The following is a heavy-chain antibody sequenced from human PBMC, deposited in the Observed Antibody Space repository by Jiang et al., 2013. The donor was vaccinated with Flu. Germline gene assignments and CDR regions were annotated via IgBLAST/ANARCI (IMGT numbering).Heavy chain of an antibody. V-gene: IGHV1-69*04. CDR3: ARDLGRLSDYDSNFDY. CDR2: IIPILHIA. J-gene: IGHJ4*02. CDR1: GGTFSSYS. Sequence: SGAEVKKPGSSVKVSCKPSGGTFSSYSISWVRQAPGQGLEWMGRIIPILHIASYAQKFQGRVTITADISTSTVFMQLNSLRSEDTAVYYCARDLGRLSDYDSNFDYWGQGTLVTVSS. D-gene: IGHD5-12*01.